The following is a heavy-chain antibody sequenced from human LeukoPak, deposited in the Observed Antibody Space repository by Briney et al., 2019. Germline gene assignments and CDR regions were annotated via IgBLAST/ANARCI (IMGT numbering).Heavy chain of an antibody. CDR3: ARDLPMIVARSALDY. J-gene: IGHJ4*02. V-gene: IGHV3-30-3*01. D-gene: IGHD3-22*01. CDR1: GFTFSSYA. Sequence: GGSLRLSCAASGFTFSSYAMHWVRQAPGKGLEWVAVISYDGSNKYYADSVKGRFTISRDNSKNTLYLQMNSLRAEDTAVYCCARDLPMIVARSALDYWGQGTLVTVSS. CDR2: ISYDGSNK.